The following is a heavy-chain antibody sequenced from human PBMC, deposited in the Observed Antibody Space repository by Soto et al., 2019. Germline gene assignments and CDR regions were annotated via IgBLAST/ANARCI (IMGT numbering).Heavy chain of an antibody. CDR2: FCYTGST. D-gene: IGHD3-22*01. J-gene: IGHJ5*02. V-gene: IGHV4-59*01. CDR1: GGSISGRC. CDR3: AKSHYDSSGYYIIDH. Sequence: PSETLSLTCTVSGGSISGRCWSWVRQSPGKGLEWIGYFCYTGSTNYNPSLKSRVTTSVDRSKTQCSLKLTSVTAADTAVYYCAKSHYDSSGYYIIDHWGQGTLVTVSS.